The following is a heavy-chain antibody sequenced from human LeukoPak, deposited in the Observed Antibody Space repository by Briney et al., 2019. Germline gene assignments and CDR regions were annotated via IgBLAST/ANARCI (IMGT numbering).Heavy chain of an antibody. D-gene: IGHD6-19*01. Sequence: GGSLRLSCAASGFTFSSYWMSWVRQAPGKGLEWVADIKQDGSEKYYVDSVRGRFTISRDNAKNSLHLQMNSPRADDSAVYCCARDRPPGIAVAGIFDYWGQGTLVTVSS. V-gene: IGHV3-7*01. CDR2: IKQDGSEK. CDR1: GFTFSSYW. CDR3: ARDRPPGIAVAGIFDY. J-gene: IGHJ4*02.